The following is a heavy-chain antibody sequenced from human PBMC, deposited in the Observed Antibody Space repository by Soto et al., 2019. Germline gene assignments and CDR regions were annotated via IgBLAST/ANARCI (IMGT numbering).Heavy chain of an antibody. J-gene: IGHJ6*02. CDR2: ISSSSSYI. CDR1: GFTLNIYS. V-gene: IGHV3-21*01. Sequence: SLRLSSAASGFTLNIYSMAWVRKTPGKGLEWVSSISSSSSYIYYADSVKGRFTISRDNAKNSPYLQMNSLRAEDTTVYYCARDGPSAYDILTGYSHPPFSYGMDVWGQGTTVTVSS. CDR3: ARDGPSAYDILTGYSHPPFSYGMDV. D-gene: IGHD3-9*01.